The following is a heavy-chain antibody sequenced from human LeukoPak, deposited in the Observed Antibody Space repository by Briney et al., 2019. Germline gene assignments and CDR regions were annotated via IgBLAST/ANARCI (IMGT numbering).Heavy chain of an antibody. Sequence: SETLSLTCTVSGGSISSYYWSWIRQPPGKGLEWIGYIYYSGSTNYNPSLKSRVTISVDTSKNQFSLKLSSVTAADTAVYYCARGGSGYSPPFDYWGQGTLVTDSS. CDR3: ARGGSGYSPPFDY. D-gene: IGHD3-3*01. J-gene: IGHJ4*02. CDR1: GGSISSYY. V-gene: IGHV4-59*01. CDR2: IYYSGST.